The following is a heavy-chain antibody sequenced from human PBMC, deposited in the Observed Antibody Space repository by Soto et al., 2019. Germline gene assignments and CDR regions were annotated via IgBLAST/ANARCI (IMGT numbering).Heavy chain of an antibody. Sequence: SVKVSCKASGGTFSIYGFSWVRQAPGQGPERIGGIIPILTTPNYAQKFQGRVTIVADESTTTVYMELSSLKFEDTAVYYCATSVGIAPTGEDGMDVWGQGTSVTVSS. V-gene: IGHV1-69*13. CDR2: IIPILTTP. D-gene: IGHD2-8*02. CDR3: ATSVGIAPTGEDGMDV. J-gene: IGHJ6*02. CDR1: GGTFSIYG.